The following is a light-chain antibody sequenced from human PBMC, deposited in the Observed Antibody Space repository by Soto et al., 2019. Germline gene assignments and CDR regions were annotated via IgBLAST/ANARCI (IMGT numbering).Light chain of an antibody. CDR2: DAS. V-gene: IGKV3-11*01. Sequence: EMVLTQSPATLSLSPGERATLSCRASQSVSSYLAWYQQKPGQAPRLLIYDASNRATGIPARFSGSGSGTDFTLTISSLEPEDFAVYYCQQRRNFMYTFGQGTKLEIK. CDR1: QSVSSY. CDR3: QQRRNFMYT. J-gene: IGKJ2*01.